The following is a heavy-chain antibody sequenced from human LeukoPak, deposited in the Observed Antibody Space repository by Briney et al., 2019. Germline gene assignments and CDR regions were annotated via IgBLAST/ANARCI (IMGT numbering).Heavy chain of an antibody. CDR2: YDPEDDET. D-gene: IGHD3-10*01. J-gene: IGHJ5*02. CDR1: GNSLTEVS. CDR3: ATGPYYGSGRGWFDP. Sequence: ASVKVSCKVSGNSLTEVSIHWVRQAPAQGLEWMGGYDPEDDETVFAEKFQGRVTMTEDTSTDTAYMELSSLRSEDTAVYYCATGPYYGSGRGWFDPWGQGTLVTVSS. V-gene: IGHV1-24*01.